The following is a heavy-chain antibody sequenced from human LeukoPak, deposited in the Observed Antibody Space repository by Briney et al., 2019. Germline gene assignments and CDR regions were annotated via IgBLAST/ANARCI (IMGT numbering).Heavy chain of an antibody. CDR2: ISGSGDST. CDR1: GFTFNNYG. CDR3: VLRTPGNYLDY. V-gene: IGHV3-23*01. D-gene: IGHD2/OR15-2a*01. J-gene: IGHJ4*02. Sequence: GGSLRLSCAASGFTFNNYGMSWVRQAPGKGLEWVSAISGSGDSTYHADSVKGRFTISRDNSKNTLYLQVNSLRAEDTAVYYCVLRTPGNYLDYWGQGTLVTVSS.